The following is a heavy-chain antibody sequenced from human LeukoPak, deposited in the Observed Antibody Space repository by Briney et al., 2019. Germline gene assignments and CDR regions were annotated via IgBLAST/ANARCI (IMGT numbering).Heavy chain of an antibody. D-gene: IGHD2-2*01. Sequence: GGSLRLSCAVSGFIFSDYTMNWVRQAPGKGLEWVASIKSNGNEKYSSDSLKDRFTISRDNSKNTLYLQLNTVRPEDTAVFYCARGVTSWPQGPYHFDYWGQGILITVSS. CDR3: ARGVTSWPQGPYHFDY. CDR1: GFIFSDYT. CDR2: IKSNGNEK. J-gene: IGHJ4*02. V-gene: IGHV3-30*02.